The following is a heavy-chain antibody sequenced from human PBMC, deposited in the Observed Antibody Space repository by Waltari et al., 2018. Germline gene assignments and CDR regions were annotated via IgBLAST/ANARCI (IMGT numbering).Heavy chain of an antibody. V-gene: IGHV4-39*01. D-gene: IGHD5-12*01. CDR1: GGSISNNRHY. CDR2: ASYIGAT. CDR3: ATYIGASVGTAAFDV. J-gene: IGHJ3*01. Sequence: QLQLQESGPGLVKPSETLSLTCSVSGGSISNNRHYWGWIRQPPGQGLEWIATASYIGATYSSPSVMSRVTISRDTSKNQLSLTLGSVTAADTAMYYCATYIGASVGTAAFDVWGQGTMVTVSS.